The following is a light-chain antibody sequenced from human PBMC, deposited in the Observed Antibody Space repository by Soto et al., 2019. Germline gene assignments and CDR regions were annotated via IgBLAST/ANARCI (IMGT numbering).Light chain of an antibody. CDR3: LQHNFYPPT. J-gene: IGKJ5*01. CDR2: GAS. V-gene: IGKV1-17*03. CDR1: QGIHKY. Sequence: DIQMTQSPSAMSASVGDRVTITCRASQGIHKYLAWFQQKPGKVPKRLIYGASSLQSGVPSRFSGSGSGTEFTLTISSLQPEDFATYYCLQHNFYPPTFGQETRLE.